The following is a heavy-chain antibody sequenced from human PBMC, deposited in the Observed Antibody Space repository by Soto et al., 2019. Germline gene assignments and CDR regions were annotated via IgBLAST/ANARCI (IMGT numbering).Heavy chain of an antibody. CDR2: ISGSGGST. Sequence: GGSLRLSCAASGFTFSSYAMSWVRQAPGKGLEWVSAISGSGGSTYYADSVKGRFTISRDNSKNTLYLQMNSLRAEDTAVYYCAKQYYDILTGGENWFDPWGQGTLVTVSS. CDR1: GFTFSSYA. V-gene: IGHV3-23*01. D-gene: IGHD3-9*01. J-gene: IGHJ5*02. CDR3: AKQYYDILTGGENWFDP.